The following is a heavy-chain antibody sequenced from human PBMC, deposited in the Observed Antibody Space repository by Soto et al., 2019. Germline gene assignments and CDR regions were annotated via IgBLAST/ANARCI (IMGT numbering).Heavy chain of an antibody. Sequence: EVQLVESGGDLVQPGRSLRLSCAASGFNFDDYAMHWVRQAPGKGLEWVSHISWNSADIRYADSVKGRFTISRDNAKNSLYPQMNSLRQEDTALYCAKGNSGWRDWGQGTLVTVSS. CDR2: ISWNSADI. J-gene: IGHJ4*02. CDR1: GFNFDDYA. CDR3: AKGNSGWRD. V-gene: IGHV3-9*01. D-gene: IGHD5-12*01.